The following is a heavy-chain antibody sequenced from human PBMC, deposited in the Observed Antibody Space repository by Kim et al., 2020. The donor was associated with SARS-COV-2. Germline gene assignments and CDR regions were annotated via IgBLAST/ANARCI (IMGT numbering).Heavy chain of an antibody. Sequence: GSLRLSCTTSGFTFTGHAMSWVRQAPGKGLEWVSSIDGSDGTTYYVDSVKGRFSISRNDSKNTLYLNMSALRAAAPAPYYCLKGGWGWTGANWGQGTLV. CDR3: LKGGWGWTGAN. V-gene: IGHV3-23*01. CDR2: IDGSDGTT. J-gene: IGHJ4*02. CDR1: GFTFTGHA. D-gene: IGHD2-21*01.